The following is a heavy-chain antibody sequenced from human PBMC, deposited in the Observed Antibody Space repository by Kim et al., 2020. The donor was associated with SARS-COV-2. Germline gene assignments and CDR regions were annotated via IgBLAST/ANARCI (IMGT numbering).Heavy chain of an antibody. D-gene: IGHD1-1*01. CDR2: ISRSGSAI. J-gene: IGHJ4*02. CDR1: GLTFSNTD. V-gene: IGHV3-48*02. CDR3: ARDRTAFDY. Sequence: GGSLRLSCAVSGLTFSNTDMHWVRQAPGKGLEWIAYISRSGSAIVYADSVKGRFTISRDEAKNSIFLQMNSLRDEDTAVYYCARDRTAFDYWGQGTLVTVSS.